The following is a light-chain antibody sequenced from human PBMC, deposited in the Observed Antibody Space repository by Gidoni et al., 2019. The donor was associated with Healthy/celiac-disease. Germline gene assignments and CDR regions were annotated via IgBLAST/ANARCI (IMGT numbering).Light chain of an antibody. J-gene: IGKJ4*01. CDR2: DAS. CDR1: QSVSSY. V-gene: IGKV3-11*01. CDR3: QQRSNWPLLT. Sequence: EIVLTQSPATLSLSPGERATLSCRASQSVSSYLDWYQQKPGQAPRLLIYDASNRATGIPARFSGSGSGTDFTLTISSLEPEDFAVYYCQQRSNWPLLTFGGGTKVEIQ.